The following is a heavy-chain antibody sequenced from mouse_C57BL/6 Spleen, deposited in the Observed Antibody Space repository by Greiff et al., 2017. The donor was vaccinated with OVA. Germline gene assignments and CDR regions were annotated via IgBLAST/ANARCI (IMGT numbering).Heavy chain of an antibody. V-gene: IGHV1-9*01. Sequence: QVQLQQSGAELMKPGASVKLSCKATGYTFTGYWIAWVKQRPGHGLEWIGEILPGSGSTNYNEKFKGKATFTADTSSNTAYMQLSSLTTEDSAIYDCARVRITTVVPYFDYGGQGTTLTVSS. CDR1: GYTFTGYW. D-gene: IGHD1-1*01. CDR3: ARVRITTVVPYFDY. J-gene: IGHJ2*01. CDR2: ILPGSGST.